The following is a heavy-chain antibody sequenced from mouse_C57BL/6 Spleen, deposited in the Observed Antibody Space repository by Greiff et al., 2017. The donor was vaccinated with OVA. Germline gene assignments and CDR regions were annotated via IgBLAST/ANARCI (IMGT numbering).Heavy chain of an antibody. V-gene: IGHV7-3*01. J-gene: IGHJ2*01. CDR3: ARYHNWVFDY. CDR1: GFTFTAYY. D-gene: IGHD4-1*02. CDR2: IRNKANGYTT. Sequence: EVQGVESGGGLVQPGGSLSLSCAASGFTFTAYYMSWVRQPPGKALEWLGFIRNKANGYTTEYSASVKGRFTISRDNSQSILYLQMNALRAEDSATYYCARYHNWVFDYWGQGTTLTVSS.